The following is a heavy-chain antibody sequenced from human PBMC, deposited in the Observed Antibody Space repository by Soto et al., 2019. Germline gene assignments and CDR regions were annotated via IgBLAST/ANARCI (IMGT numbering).Heavy chain of an antibody. CDR1: GDSVSSNTAS. CDR3: AKGDNLGPKTGYAFDP. Sequence: PSQTLPITCAISGDSVSSNTASWNWIRQSPSRGLEWLGRTYFRSKWYNDYAVSVKSRIIINPDTSNNQFSLQLNSVTPEDTAVYFCAKGDNLGPKTGYAFDPWGQGIMVTVSS. CDR2: TYFRSKWYN. V-gene: IGHV6-1*01. D-gene: IGHD5-12*01. J-gene: IGHJ5*02.